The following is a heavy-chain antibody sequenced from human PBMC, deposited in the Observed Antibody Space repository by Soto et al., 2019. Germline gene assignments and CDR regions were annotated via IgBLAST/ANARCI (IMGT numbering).Heavy chain of an antibody. Sequence: QVQLVESGGGLVKPGGSLRLSCAASGFTFSEYYMSWIRQAPGKGLEWVSCITASGSAIYYADSVKGRFTISRDNAKRSVFLQMNSLRAEDTAVYYCAREMYYESGGFYLGSDYWGQGTLVSVSS. CDR2: ITASGSAI. D-gene: IGHD3-22*01. V-gene: IGHV3-11*01. J-gene: IGHJ4*02. CDR1: GFTFSEYY. CDR3: AREMYYESGGFYLGSDY.